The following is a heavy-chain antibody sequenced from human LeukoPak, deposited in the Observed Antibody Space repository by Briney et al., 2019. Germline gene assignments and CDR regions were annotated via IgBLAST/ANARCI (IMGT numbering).Heavy chain of an antibody. Sequence: PSETLSLTCTVSGGSISSGDYYWSWIRQPPGKGLEWIGYIYYSGSTYYNPSLKSRVTISVDTSKNQFSLKLSSVTAADTAVYYCASITYPDFWSGYYGYFDYWGQGTLVTVSS. V-gene: IGHV4-30-4*02. CDR1: GGSISSGDYY. D-gene: IGHD3-3*01. CDR3: ASITYPDFWSGYYGYFDY. J-gene: IGHJ4*02. CDR2: IYYSGST.